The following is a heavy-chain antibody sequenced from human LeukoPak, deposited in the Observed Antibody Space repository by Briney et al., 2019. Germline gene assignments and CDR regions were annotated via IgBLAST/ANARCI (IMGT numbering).Heavy chain of an antibody. CDR3: ARGVAAALIQDAFDI. CDR2: ISYDGSNK. D-gene: IGHD6-13*01. V-gene: IGHV3-30*04. J-gene: IGHJ3*02. CDR1: GFTFSSDA. Sequence: GGTLRLSCAASGFTFSSDAMHWVRQAPGKGLEWVAVISYDGSNKYYADSVKGRFTISRDNSKNTLYLQMNSLRAEDTAVYYCARGVAAALIQDAFDIWGQGTMVTVSS.